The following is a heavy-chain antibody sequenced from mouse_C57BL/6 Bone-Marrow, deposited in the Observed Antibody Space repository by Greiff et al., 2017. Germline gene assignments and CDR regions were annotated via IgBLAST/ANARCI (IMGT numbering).Heavy chain of an antibody. D-gene: IGHD1-1*01. J-gene: IGHJ4*01. CDR3: ARPTVVDYAMDY. Sequence: VKLQESGAELVKPGASVKLSCKASGYTFTEYTIHWVKQRSGQGLEWIGWFYPGSGSIKYNEKFKSKATLTVDKSSSTAYMQLSSLTSEDSAVYYCARPTVVDYAMDYWGQGTSVTVSS. V-gene: IGHV1-62-2*01. CDR1: GYTFTEYT. CDR2: FYPGSGSI.